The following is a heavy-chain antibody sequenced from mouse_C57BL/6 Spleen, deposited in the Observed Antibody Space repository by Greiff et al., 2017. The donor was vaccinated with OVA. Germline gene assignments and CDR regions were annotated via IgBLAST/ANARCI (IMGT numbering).Heavy chain of an antibody. V-gene: IGHV1-82*01. CDR1: GYTFSSSW. J-gene: IGHJ4*01. D-gene: IGHD1-1*01. CDR3: ARTYYGSSYAMDD. Sequence: VKLVESGPELVKPGASVKISCKASGYTFSSSWMNWVQQRPGKGLEWIGRIYPGDGDTNYNGKFKGKATLTADNSSSTDYMQLSSLTSEDSAVYVCARTYYGSSYAMDDWGQGTSVTVSS. CDR2: IYPGDGDT.